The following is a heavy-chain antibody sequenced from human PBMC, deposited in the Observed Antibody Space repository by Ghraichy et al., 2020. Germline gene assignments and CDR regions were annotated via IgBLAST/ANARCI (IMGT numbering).Heavy chain of an antibody. CDR2: IYYSGST. V-gene: IGHV4-39*01. D-gene: IGHD6-13*01. J-gene: IGHJ4*02. CDR1: GGSISSSSYY. Sequence: ESLNISCTVSGGSISSSSYYWGWIRQPPGKGLEWIGSIYYSGSTYYNPSLKSRVTISVDTSKNQFSLKLSSVTAADTAVYYCARHPTDSTPYYYAYWGQGTLVTVSS. CDR3: ARHPTDSTPYYYAY.